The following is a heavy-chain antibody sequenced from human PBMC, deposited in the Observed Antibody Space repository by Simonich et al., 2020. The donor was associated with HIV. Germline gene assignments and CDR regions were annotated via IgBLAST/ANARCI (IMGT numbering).Heavy chain of an antibody. V-gene: IGHV3-74*01. J-gene: IGHJ4*02. D-gene: IGHD1-26*01. Sequence: EVQLVESGGGLVQPGGSLRLSCAASGFTFSSYWLHWVRQAPGKGWVGVTRIKKDGSTISYADSVKGRVTISRDNAKNTLYLQMNSLRAEDTAVYYCAREHSGSHLNIDYWGQGTLVTVSS. CDR1: GFTFSSYW. CDR3: AREHSGSHLNIDY. CDR2: IKKDGSTI.